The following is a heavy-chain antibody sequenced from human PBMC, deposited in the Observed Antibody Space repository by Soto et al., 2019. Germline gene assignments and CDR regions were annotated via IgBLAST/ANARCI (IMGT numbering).Heavy chain of an antibody. J-gene: IGHJ4*02. V-gene: IGHV4-30-4*01. CDR2: MYYSGDT. CDR1: GGSFSYGYY. D-gene: IGHD3-22*01. Sequence: SETLSLTCAVYGGSFSYGYYWTWIRQSPGRGLEWIGSMYYSGDTYHNPSLKSRVSLSVDTSKDQFSLNLTSVTAADPAVYFCVGNYDSSFDYWGRGTLVTVSS. CDR3: VGNYDSSFDY.